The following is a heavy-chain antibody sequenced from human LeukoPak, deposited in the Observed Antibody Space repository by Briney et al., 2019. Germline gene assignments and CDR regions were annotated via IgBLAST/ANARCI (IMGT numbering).Heavy chain of an antibody. CDR1: GITVRKHG. D-gene: IGHD4-11*01. CDR2: IRYDELQD. J-gene: IGHJ4*02. CDR3: VRDFSNYVAFFDS. V-gene: IGHV3-30*02. Sequence: GGALRLSFAKSGITVRKHGKHWGRPAPGQGRGGVAFIRYDELQDYYADSVRGRFTISRDNSKSALYLQMGSLRPEDTAMYYCVRDFSNYVAFFDSWGQGVLVTVSS.